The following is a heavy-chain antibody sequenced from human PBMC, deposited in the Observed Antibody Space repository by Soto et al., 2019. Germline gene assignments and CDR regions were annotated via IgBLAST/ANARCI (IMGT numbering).Heavy chain of an antibody. V-gene: IGHV3-21*01. Sequence: WGSLRLSCAASGFAFISYSINCFRHSPLKGLEWVSSISSSSSYIYYADSVKGRFTISRDNAKNSLYLQMNSLRAEDTAVYYCARDRELRSPSNWFDPWGQGTLVTVSS. J-gene: IGHJ5*02. CDR2: ISSSSSYI. CDR3: ARDRELRSPSNWFDP. D-gene: IGHD1-7*01. CDR1: GFAFISYS.